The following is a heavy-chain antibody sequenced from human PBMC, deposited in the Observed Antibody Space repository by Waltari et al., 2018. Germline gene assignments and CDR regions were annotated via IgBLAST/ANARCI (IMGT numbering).Heavy chain of an antibody. CDR3: ARHGIAGNHKFDP. CDR1: GGSISSSSYY. J-gene: IGHJ5*02. CDR2: IYYSGST. Sequence: QLQLQESGPGLVKPSETLSLTCTVSGGSISSSSYYWGWIRQPPGKGLEWNGSIYYSGSTYYNPSLKSRVTISVDTSKNQFSLKLSSVTAADTAVYYCARHGIAGNHKFDPWGQGTLVTVSS. V-gene: IGHV4-39*07. D-gene: IGHD6-13*01.